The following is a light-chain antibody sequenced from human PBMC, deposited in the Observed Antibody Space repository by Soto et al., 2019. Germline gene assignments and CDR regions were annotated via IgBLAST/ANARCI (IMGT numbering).Light chain of an antibody. CDR1: QNVRSY. J-gene: IGKJ1*01. CDR2: ESS. CDR3: QQTFSIPRT. Sequence: DMQLTQSPSSLSASVGDRVTITCRASQNVRSYLNWYQQKPGKAPKLLIYESSTLESWVPSKFSGDGYGTHFTLTIRSLQPEDFAIYYCQQTFSIPRTFGHGTKVDIK. V-gene: IGKV1-39*01.